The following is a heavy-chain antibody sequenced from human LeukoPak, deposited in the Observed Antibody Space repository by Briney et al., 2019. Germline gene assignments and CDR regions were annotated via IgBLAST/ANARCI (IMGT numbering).Heavy chain of an antibody. CDR1: GFSFSSYA. CDR3: AKDYYYASGSHPQVDY. J-gene: IGHJ4*02. CDR2: ISYDGSNK. D-gene: IGHD3-10*01. V-gene: IGHV3-30*18. Sequence: GGSLRLSCATSGFSFSSYAMSWARQAPGKGLEWVAVISYDGSNKYYADSVKGRFTISRDNSKNTLYLQMNSLRAEDTAVYYCAKDYYYASGSHPQVDYWGQGTLVTVSS.